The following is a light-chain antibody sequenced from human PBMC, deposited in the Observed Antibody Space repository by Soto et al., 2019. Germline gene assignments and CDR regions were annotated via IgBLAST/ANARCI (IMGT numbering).Light chain of an antibody. J-gene: IGLJ1*01. Sequence: QAVVTQPPSASGSPGQSVAISCTGTRSDVGGYNYVSWYQQHPGKAPKLMIYEVNKRPSGVPDRFSGSKSGNTASLTVSGLQAEDEADYYCSSYAGSSNVFGTGTKLTVL. V-gene: IGLV2-8*01. CDR3: SSYAGSSNV. CDR2: EVN. CDR1: RSDVGGYNY.